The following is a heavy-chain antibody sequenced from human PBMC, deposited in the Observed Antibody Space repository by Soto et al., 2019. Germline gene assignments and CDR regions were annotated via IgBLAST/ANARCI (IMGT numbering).Heavy chain of an antibody. CDR2: ISSSSSTI. Sequence: PGGSLRLSCAASGFTFSSYSMNWVRQAPGKGLEWVSYISSSSSTIYYADSVKGRFTISRDNAKNSLYLQMNSLRAEDTAVYYCARDRGDYDILTGYYPFDYWAQGTLVTVSS. CDR1: GFTFSSYS. V-gene: IGHV3-48*01. CDR3: ARDRGDYDILTGYYPFDY. J-gene: IGHJ4*02. D-gene: IGHD3-9*01.